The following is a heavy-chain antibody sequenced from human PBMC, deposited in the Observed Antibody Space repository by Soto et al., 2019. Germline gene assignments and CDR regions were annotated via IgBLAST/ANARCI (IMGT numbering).Heavy chain of an antibody. V-gene: IGHV3-23*01. J-gene: IGHJ4*02. CDR1: GFTFSSYA. CDR2: ISGSGGST. Sequence: EVQLLESGGGLVQPGGSLRLSCVASGFTFSSYAMSWVRQAPGKGLEWVSAISGSGGSTYYADSVKGRFTISRDNSKNTLYLQMNSLRAEDTAVYYCAKVPDYDFWSGYSVFDYWGQGTLVTVSS. CDR3: AKVPDYDFWSGYSVFDY. D-gene: IGHD3-3*01.